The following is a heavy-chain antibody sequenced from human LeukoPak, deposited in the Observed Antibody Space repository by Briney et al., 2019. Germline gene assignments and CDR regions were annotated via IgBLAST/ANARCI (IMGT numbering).Heavy chain of an antibody. CDR1: AGSISSYY. CDR2: IHTSGST. Sequence: SETLSLTCTVSAGSISSYYWSWIRQPPGKGLEWIGRIHTSGSTNYNPSLKSRVTMSTDTSKNQFSLKLTFVTAADTAVYYCARDQQYGSSSRFDYWGQGTLVTVSS. V-gene: IGHV4-4*07. CDR3: ARDQQYGSSSRFDY. J-gene: IGHJ4*02. D-gene: IGHD6-6*01.